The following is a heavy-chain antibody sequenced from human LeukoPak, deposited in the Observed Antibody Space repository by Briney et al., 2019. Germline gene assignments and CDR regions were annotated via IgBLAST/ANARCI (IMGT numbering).Heavy chain of an antibody. V-gene: IGHV1-18*01. J-gene: IGHJ6*03. CDR1: GGTFSSYT. Sequence: ASVKVSCKASGGTFSSYTISWVRQAPGQGLEWMGRISAYNGNTNYVQKLQGRVTMTTDTSTSTAYMELRSLRSDDTAVYYCARQERITISGVDPGYMDVWGKGTTVTVSS. D-gene: IGHD3-3*01. CDR3: ARQERITISGVDPGYMDV. CDR2: ISAYNGNT.